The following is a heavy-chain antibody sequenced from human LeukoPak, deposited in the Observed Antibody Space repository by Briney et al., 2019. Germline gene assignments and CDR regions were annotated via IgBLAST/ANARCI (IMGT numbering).Heavy chain of an antibody. D-gene: IGHD4-23*01. CDR1: GFTFSNYA. J-gene: IGHJ4*02. V-gene: IGHV3-23*01. CDR3: AKDLELRWDLDY. Sequence: GGSLRLSCAASGFTFSNYAMVWVRQAPGKGLEWVSAISGSGDNTYYADSVKGRFTISRDNSKNTLYLQMNSLRAEDTAVYYCAKDLELRWDLDYWGQGTLVTVSS. CDR2: ISGSGDNT.